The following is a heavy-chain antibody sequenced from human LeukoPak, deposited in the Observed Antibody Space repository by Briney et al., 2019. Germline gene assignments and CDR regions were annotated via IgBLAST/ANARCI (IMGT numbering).Heavy chain of an antibody. CDR1: GFTFSSYA. J-gene: IGHJ3*02. Sequence: PGRSLRLSCAASGFTFSSYAMHWVRQAPGKGLEWVAVISYDGSNKYYADSVKGRFTISRDNSKNTLYLQMNSLRAEDTAVYYCARDYYDILTGYFYDAFDIWGQGTMVTVSS. CDR3: ARDYYDILTGYFYDAFDI. D-gene: IGHD3-9*01. CDR2: ISYDGSNK. V-gene: IGHV3-30-3*01.